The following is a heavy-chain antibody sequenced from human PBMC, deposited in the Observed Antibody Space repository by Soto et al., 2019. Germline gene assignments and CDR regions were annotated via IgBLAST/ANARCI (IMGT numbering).Heavy chain of an antibody. D-gene: IGHD2-21*02. CDR1: GFSLTTARMG. CDR3: ARKVVTPSSALHI. J-gene: IGHJ3*02. V-gene: IGHV2-26*01. CDR2: ISSNDEK. Sequence: SGPTLVNPTETLTLTCTVSGFSLTTARMGVSWIRQPPGKALEWLAHISSNDEKSYSTSLISRLTISKDTSKSQVVLIMTNMDPVDTATYHCARKVVTPSSALHIWGQGTLVTVS.